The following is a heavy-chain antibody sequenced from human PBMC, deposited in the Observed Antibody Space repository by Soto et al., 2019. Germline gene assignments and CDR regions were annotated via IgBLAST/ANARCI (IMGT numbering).Heavy chain of an antibody. D-gene: IGHD3-10*01. Sequence: SETLSLTCAVYGGSFSGYYWSWIRQPPGKGLEWIGEINHSGSTNYNPSLKSRVTISVDTSKNQFSLKLSSVTAADTAVYYCARDQGPANTYYYGSANFDYWGQGTLVTVSS. V-gene: IGHV4-34*01. J-gene: IGHJ4*02. CDR2: INHSGST. CDR1: GGSFSGYY. CDR3: ARDQGPANTYYYGSANFDY.